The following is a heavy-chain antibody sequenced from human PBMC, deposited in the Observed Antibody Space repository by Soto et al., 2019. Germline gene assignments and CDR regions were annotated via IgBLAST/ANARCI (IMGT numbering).Heavy chain of an antibody. CDR2: INFDGSSA. CDR3: ARGPRGWYGFDY. D-gene: IGHD6-19*01. Sequence: EVQLVESGGGLVQPGGSLRLSCEGSGFAFGSSWMHWVRQDPGKGLVWVSRINFDGSSADYADSVKGRFTISRDNAKNTLYLEMNSLRAEDTAVYHCARGPRGWYGFDYWGQGTLVTVSS. J-gene: IGHJ4*02. CDR1: GFAFGSSW. V-gene: IGHV3-74*01.